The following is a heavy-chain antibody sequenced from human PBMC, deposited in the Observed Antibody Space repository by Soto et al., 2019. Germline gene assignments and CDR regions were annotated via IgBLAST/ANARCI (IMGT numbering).Heavy chain of an antibody. CDR3: ARHLGADFRNWVFDL. CDR2: IIPIFATP. CDR1: GDTFNNFA. Sequence: QVQLVQSGAEVKKPGSSVKISCGAPGDTFNNFALSWVRQAPGLGLEWMGGIIPIFATPTYAQKFQDRVTFTADESKTTAYMELSSLRSDDTAVYYCARHLGADFRNWVFDLWGRGTLVTVSS. D-gene: IGHD4-4*01. V-gene: IGHV1-69*12. J-gene: IGHJ2*01.